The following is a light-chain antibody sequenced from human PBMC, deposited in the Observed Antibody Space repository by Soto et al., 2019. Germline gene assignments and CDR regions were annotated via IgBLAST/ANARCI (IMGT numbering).Light chain of an antibody. J-gene: IGKJ2*01. CDR3: QQYGSSPDVT. V-gene: IGKV3-20*01. CDR2: ATS. Sequence: EIVLTQFPGTLSLSPGERATLSCRASQSVSSIFLAWYQQRAGQAPRLLIFATSHRATGIPDRFSGSGSGTDFTLTINTLEPEDFAVYFCQQYGSSPDVTFGQGTKLEI. CDR1: QSVSSIF.